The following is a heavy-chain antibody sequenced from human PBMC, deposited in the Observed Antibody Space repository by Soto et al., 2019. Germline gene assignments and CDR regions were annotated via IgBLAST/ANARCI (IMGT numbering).Heavy chain of an antibody. CDR3: ARSLLAPPQSGHVVDY. V-gene: IGHV4-39*01. CDR2: IYYSGST. J-gene: IGHJ4*02. D-gene: IGHD1-26*01. CDR1: GGSISSSSYY. Sequence: SETLSLTCTVSGGSISSSSYYWGWIRQPPGKGLEWIGSIYYSGSTYYNPSLKSRVTISVDTSKNQFSLKLSSVTAADTAVYYCARSLLAPPQSGHVVDYWGQGTLVTVSS.